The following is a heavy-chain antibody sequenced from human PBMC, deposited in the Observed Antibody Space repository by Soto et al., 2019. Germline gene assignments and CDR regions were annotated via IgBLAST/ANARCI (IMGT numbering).Heavy chain of an antibody. D-gene: IGHD3-10*01. J-gene: IGHJ5*02. CDR1: GGSFSGYY. CDR2: INHSGST. CDR3: ARGPSSITMVRGVITDNWFDP. Sequence: SETLSLTCAVYGGSFSGYYWSWIRQPPGKGLEWIGEINHSGSTNYNPSLKSRVTISVDTSKNQFSLKLSSVTAADTAVYYCARGPSSITMVRGVITDNWFDPWGQGTLVTVSS. V-gene: IGHV4-34*01.